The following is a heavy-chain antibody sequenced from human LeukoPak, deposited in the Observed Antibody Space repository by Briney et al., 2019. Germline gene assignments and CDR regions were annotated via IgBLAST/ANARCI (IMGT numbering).Heavy chain of an antibody. J-gene: IGHJ4*02. Sequence: PSETLSLTCTVSGGSVRNYYWNWIRQPAGKGLEWVGRIQTSGNTNYSPSLKSRITISVDRSKNQVSLKLSSVTAADTAVYYCASDRGGGWFDYWGQGTLVTVSS. CDR1: GGSVRNYY. D-gene: IGHD6-19*01. CDR3: ASDRGGGWFDY. V-gene: IGHV4-4*07. CDR2: IQTSGNT.